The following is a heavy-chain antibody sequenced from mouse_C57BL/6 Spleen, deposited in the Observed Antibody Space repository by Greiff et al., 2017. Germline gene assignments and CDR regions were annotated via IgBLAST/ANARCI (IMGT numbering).Heavy chain of an antibody. J-gene: IGHJ4*01. CDR1: GFTFSDYG. CDR2: ISSGSSTI. D-gene: IGHD1-1*01. V-gene: IGHV5-17*01. Sequence: EVQGVEPGGGLVKPGGSLKLSCAASGFTFSDYGMHWVRQAPEKGLEWVAYISSGSSTIHYADTVKGRFTISRDNAKNTLCLQMTSLRSEDTAMYYCEWRGSSYAMDYWGQGTSVTVSS. CDR3: EWRGSSYAMDY.